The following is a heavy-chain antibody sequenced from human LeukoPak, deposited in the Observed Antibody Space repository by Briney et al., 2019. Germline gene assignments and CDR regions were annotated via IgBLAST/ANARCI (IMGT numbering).Heavy chain of an antibody. CDR3: ARDDCSGTSCYVDS. Sequence: SQTLSLTCAISGDISSSNSAAWNWIRQSPSRGLEWLVRTYYRSKLYKDYAVSVKNGITINPDTSKNQFSLQLNSVTPEDTAVYYCARDDCSGTSCYVDSWGQGTLVTVSS. D-gene: IGHD2-2*01. CDR2: TYYRSKLYK. V-gene: IGHV6-1*01. J-gene: IGHJ5*01. CDR1: GDISSSNSAA.